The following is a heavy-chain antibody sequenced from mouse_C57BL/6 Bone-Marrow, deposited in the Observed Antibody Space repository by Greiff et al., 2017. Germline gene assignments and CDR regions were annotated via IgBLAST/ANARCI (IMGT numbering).Heavy chain of an antibody. CDR2: IHPNSGST. CDR3: ACITTVVDWYFDV. V-gene: IGHV1-64*01. CDR1: GYTFTSYW. D-gene: IGHD1-1*01. Sequence: VQLQQPGAELVKPGASVKLSCKASGYTFTSYWMHWVKQRPGQGLEWIGMIHPNSGSTNYNEKFKSKATLTVDKSSSTAYMQLSSLTSEDSAVYYCACITTVVDWYFDVWGTGTTVTVSS. J-gene: IGHJ1*03.